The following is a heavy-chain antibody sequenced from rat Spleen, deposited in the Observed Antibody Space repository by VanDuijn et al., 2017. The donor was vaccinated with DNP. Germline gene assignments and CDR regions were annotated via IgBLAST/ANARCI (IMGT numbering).Heavy chain of an antibody. CDR2: ITTSGGST. CDR3: TTLGDY. Sequence: EVQLVESGGGLVQPGRSLKLSCAASGFTFSDYNMAWVRQAPKKGLEWVATITTSGGSTYYRDSVKGRFTISRDNAKSTLYLQMDSLRSEDTATYYCTTLGDYWGQGVMVTVSS. J-gene: IGHJ2*01. D-gene: IGHD5-1*01. CDR1: GFTFSDYN. V-gene: IGHV5-27*01.